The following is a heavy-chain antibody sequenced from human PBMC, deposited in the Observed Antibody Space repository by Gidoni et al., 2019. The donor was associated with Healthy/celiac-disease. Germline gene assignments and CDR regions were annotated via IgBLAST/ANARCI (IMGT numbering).Heavy chain of an antibody. V-gene: IGHV4-39*01. CDR3: ARHTDSVVVPAAFDY. D-gene: IGHD2-2*01. Sequence: QLQLQETGPGLVKPSETLSPTRTVSGGPISSSSYHWGWIRQPEGKGLEWIGSIYYSGSTYYSPSLKSRVTISADTSKNQFSLKLSSVTAADTAVYYCARHTDSVVVPAAFDYWGQGTLVTVSS. CDR1: GGPISSSSYH. J-gene: IGHJ4*02. CDR2: IYYSGST.